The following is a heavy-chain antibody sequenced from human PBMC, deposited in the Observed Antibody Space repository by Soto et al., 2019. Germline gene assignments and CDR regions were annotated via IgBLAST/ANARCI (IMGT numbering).Heavy chain of an antibody. CDR1: GFMFSNYA. CDR2: IKPTGGST. J-gene: IGHJ1*01. D-gene: IGHD2-15*01. V-gene: IGHV3-23*01. Sequence: EVQLLESGGGLVQPGGSLRLSCEASGFMFSNYALSWVRQAPGMGLEWVSSIKPTGGSTYYADSVKGRFTISRDNSKNTLYLHTDGLRADDTAIYFCVNNPLATTGGIEYFQHWGRGTLVTVSS. CDR3: VNNPLATTGGIEYFQH.